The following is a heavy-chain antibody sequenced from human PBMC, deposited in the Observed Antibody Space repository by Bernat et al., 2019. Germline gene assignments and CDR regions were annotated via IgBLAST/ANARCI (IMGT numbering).Heavy chain of an antibody. Sequence: VQLVESGGGVVQPGRSLRLSCAASGFTFSSYAMHWVRQAPGKGLEWVAVISYDGSNKYYADSVKGRFTISRDNSKNTLYLQMNSLRAEDTAVYYCARGDQTGWNYVGVYFDYWGQGTLVTVSS. CDR1: GFTFSSYA. CDR2: ISYDGSNK. CDR3: ARGDQTGWNYVGVYFDY. D-gene: IGHD1-7*01. J-gene: IGHJ4*02. V-gene: IGHV3-30-3*01.